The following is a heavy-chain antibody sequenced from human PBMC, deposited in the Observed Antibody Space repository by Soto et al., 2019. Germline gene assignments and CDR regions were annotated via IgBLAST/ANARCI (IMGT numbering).Heavy chain of an antibody. CDR1: GYSFTFYW. J-gene: IGHJ3*02. D-gene: IGHD3-16*01. V-gene: IGHV5-51*01. CDR3: ARHQGEQSAFDI. CDR2: IYPGDPDT. Sequence: GESLKISCEASGYSFTFYWIGWVRQMPGKGLEWMGIIYPGDPDTRYNPSFEGQVTISADKSITTAYLQWSSLKASDTAMYYCARHQGEQSAFDIWGQGTMVTVSS.